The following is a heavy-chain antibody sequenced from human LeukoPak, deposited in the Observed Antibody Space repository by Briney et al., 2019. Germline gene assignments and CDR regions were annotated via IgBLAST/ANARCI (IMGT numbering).Heavy chain of an antibody. CDR1: GASVSTDY. CDR3: ARVSYQLLGEDYFDY. J-gene: IGHJ4*02. V-gene: IGHV4-59*02. CDR2: IYNTGST. Sequence: PSETLSLTCTVSGASVSTDYWSWIRQAPGKGLEWIGYIYNTGSTDYNPSLQSRVTISLDTSKNRFFLKLRSVTTADTAMYYCARVSYQLLGEDYFDYWGQGTLVTVSS. D-gene: IGHD2-2*01.